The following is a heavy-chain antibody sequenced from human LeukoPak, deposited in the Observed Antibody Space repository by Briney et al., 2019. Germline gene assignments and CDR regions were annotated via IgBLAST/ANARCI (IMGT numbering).Heavy chain of an antibody. CDR1: GFTFRNYS. J-gene: IGHJ4*02. CDR3: VRFDSSGFYSEY. D-gene: IGHD3-22*01. V-gene: IGHV3-21*01. Sequence: GGSLRLSCAASGFTFRNYSMNWVRQTPGKGLEWVSSISRSGSSVHYADSLKGRLTISRDNAKNSLYLQMNSLRAEDTAVYYCVRFDSSGFYSEYWGQGTLVTVSS. CDR2: ISRSGSSV.